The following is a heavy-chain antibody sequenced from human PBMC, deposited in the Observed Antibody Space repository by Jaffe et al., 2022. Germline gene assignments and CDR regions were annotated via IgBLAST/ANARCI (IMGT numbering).Heavy chain of an antibody. V-gene: IGHV2-5*02. CDR2: IYWDDEQ. D-gene: IGHD2-8*01. CDR1: GFSVNTRGVG. Sequence: QNTLKESGPTLVKATQTLTLTCTCSGFSVNTRGVGVGWIRQPPGKALEWLGIIYWDDEQRYRPSLKNRLTITKDTSRNQVVLTLTNMDPVDTATYFCARVYTAGDSGFDVWGQGTMVTVSS. CDR3: ARVYTAGDSGFDV. J-gene: IGHJ3*01.